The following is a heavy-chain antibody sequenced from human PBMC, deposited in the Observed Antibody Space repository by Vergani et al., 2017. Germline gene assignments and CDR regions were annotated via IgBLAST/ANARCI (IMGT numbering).Heavy chain of an antibody. CDR1: GGSISSGSYY. CDR2: SYTSGST. Sequence: QVQLQESGPGLVKPSQTLSLTCTVSGGSISSGSYYWSWIRQPAGKGLEWIGRSYTSGSTNYTPSLKSRVTMSVETSKNQFSLKLSSVTAADTAVYYCARGGYDFWSGYYRAGWFDPWGQGTLVTVSS. CDR3: ARGGYDFWSGYYRAGWFDP. J-gene: IGHJ5*02. V-gene: IGHV4-61*02. D-gene: IGHD3-3*01.